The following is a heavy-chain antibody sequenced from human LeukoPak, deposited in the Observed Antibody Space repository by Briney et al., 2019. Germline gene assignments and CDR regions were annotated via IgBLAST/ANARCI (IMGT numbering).Heavy chain of an antibody. CDR2: IDPNRGGT. J-gene: IGHJ5*02. CDR3: AREASGSYVNWFDP. CDR1: GYTFTGYY. Sequence: ASVKVSCKASGYTFTGYYMHWVRQAPGQGLEWMGWIDPNRGGTNYAQKFQGRVTMTRDTSISTAYMELSRLRSDATAVYFCAREASGSYVNWFDPWGQGTLVTVSS. V-gene: IGHV1-2*02. D-gene: IGHD1-26*01.